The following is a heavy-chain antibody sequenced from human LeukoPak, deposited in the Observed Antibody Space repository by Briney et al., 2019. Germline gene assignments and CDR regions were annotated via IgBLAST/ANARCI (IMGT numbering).Heavy chain of an antibody. CDR2: ISGSGGST. J-gene: IGHJ4*02. D-gene: IGHD1-1*01. CDR1: GFTFSSYG. CDR3: ARSSLERHYSFDF. Sequence: GGSLRLSCAASGFTFSSYGMSWVRQAPGKGLEWVSAISGSGGSTYYADSVKGRFTISRDNAKNSLFLEMNSLRVDDTAMCFCARSSLERHYSFDFWGRGTLVTVSS. V-gene: IGHV3-23*01.